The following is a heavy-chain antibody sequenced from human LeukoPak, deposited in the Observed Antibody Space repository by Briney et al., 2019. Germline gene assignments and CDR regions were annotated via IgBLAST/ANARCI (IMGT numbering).Heavy chain of an antibody. V-gene: IGHV3-33*01. D-gene: IGHD2-2*01. Sequence: PGGSLRLSCAASGFTFRSYGMHWVRQAPGKGLEWVAVIWYDGSNKYYADSVKGRFTISRDNSKNTLYLQMNSLRAEDTAVYYCARERQFCSSASCFYYYYSGMDVWGQGTTVTVSS. CDR3: ARERQFCSSASCFYYYYSGMDV. CDR2: IWYDGSNK. J-gene: IGHJ6*02. CDR1: GFTFRSYG.